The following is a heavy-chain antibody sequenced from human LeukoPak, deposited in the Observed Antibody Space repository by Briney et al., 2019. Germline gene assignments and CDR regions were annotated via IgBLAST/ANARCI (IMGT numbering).Heavy chain of an antibody. J-gene: IGHJ3*02. Sequence: GGSLRLSCTTSGITFSNSWMSWVRQAPGKGLEWVANITPDGSDKYYVVSVKGRFTISRDNAKNTLYLQMNSLSAEDTAIYYCARDPQGGAFDMWGQGTMVTVSP. V-gene: IGHV3-7*01. CDR1: GITFSNSW. CDR3: ARDPQGGAFDM. CDR2: ITPDGSDK. D-gene: IGHD3-16*01.